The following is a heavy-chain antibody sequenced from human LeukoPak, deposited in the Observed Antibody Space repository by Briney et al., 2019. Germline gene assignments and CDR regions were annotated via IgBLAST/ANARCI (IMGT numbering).Heavy chain of an antibody. D-gene: IGHD5-18*01. J-gene: IGHJ4*02. V-gene: IGHV3-23*01. CDR3: AKAMAERAYSYADPLAY. CDR1: GFTFSRYA. Sequence: GGSLRLSCGASGFTFSRYAMSWVRQAPGKGLEWVSGMSGSGGSTYYADSVKGRFTISRDNSRNTLYLQMNSPRAEDTAVYYCAKAMAERAYSYADPLAYWGQGTLVTVSS. CDR2: MSGSGGST.